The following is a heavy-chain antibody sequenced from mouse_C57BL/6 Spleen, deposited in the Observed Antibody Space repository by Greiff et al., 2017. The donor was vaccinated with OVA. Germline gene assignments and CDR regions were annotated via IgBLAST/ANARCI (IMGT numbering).Heavy chain of an antibody. J-gene: IGHJ2*01. Sequence: QVQLQQSGAELVRPGASVTLSCKASGYTFTDYEMHWVKQTPVHGLEWIGAIDPETGGTAYNQKFKGKAILTADKSSSTAYMELRSLTSEDSAVYYCTRAITTVVARSFDYWGQGTTLTVSS. CDR1: GYTFTDYE. V-gene: IGHV1-15*01. CDR3: TRAITTVVARSFDY. D-gene: IGHD1-1*01. CDR2: IDPETGGT.